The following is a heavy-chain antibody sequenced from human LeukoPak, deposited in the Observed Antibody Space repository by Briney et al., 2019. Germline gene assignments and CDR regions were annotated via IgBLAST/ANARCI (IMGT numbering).Heavy chain of an antibody. D-gene: IGHD6-6*01. CDR2: IKQDGSEK. CDR3: ARDEGYRSSARLVYYFYY. CDR1: GFSFSSYW. V-gene: IGHV3-7*01. J-gene: IGHJ4*02. Sequence: GGSLRLSCAASGFSFSSYWMSWVRQAPGKGLEWVANIKQDGSEKYYVDSVKGRFTISRDNAKNSLYLQMNSLRAEDTAVYYCARDEGYRSSARLVYYFYYWGQGTRVTVSS.